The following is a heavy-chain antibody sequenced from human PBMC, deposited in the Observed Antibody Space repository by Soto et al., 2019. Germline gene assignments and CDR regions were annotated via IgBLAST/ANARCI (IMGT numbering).Heavy chain of an antibody. CDR3: AKDTNVAKLLWFGELSYYYGMDV. CDR2: ISYDGSNK. D-gene: IGHD3-10*01. CDR1: GFTFSSYG. V-gene: IGHV3-30*18. J-gene: IGHJ6*02. Sequence: GGSLRLSCAASGFTFSSYGMHWVRQAPGKGLEWVAVISYDGSNKYYADSVKGRFTISRDNSKNTLYLKMNSLRAEDTAVYYCAKDTNVAKLLWFGELSYYYGMDVWGQGTTVTVSS.